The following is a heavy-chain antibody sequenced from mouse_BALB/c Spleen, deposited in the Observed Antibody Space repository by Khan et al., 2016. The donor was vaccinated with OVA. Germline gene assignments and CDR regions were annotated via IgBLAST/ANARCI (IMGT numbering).Heavy chain of an antibody. V-gene: IGHV3-8*02. CDR2: MIYTGYT. J-gene: IGHJ3*01. Sequence: EVQLQESGPSLVKPSQTLSLTCSVTGDSITSGYWSWIRKFPGNKLEYMGYMIYTGYTVYNPSPKSRIAITRHTSKNQHYLQLNSVTSEDTATYYCARSADRDAFAYWGQGTLVTVSA. D-gene: IGHD3-1*01. CDR1: GDSITSGY. CDR3: ARSADRDAFAY.